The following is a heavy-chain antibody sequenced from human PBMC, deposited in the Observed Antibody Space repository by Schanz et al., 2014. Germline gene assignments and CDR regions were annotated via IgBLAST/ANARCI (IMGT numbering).Heavy chain of an antibody. J-gene: IGHJ4*02. CDR3: ARVHHYDPSGWGYFDY. CDR2: IYSGIGA. D-gene: IGHD3-22*01. V-gene: IGHV3-66*01. CDR1: GFTVSSNH. Sequence: PGGSLRLSCAVSGFTVSSNHMSWVRQAPGKGLEWVSVIYSGIGAYYADSVKDRFTVSRDNSKNTVYLQMNRLRAEDTAVYYCARVHHYDPSGWGYFDYWGQGALVTVSS.